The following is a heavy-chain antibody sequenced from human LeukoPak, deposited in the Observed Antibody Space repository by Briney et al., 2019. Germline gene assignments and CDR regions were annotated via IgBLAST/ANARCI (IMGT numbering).Heavy chain of an antibody. CDR2: INSDGSST. D-gene: IGHD5-12*01. Sequence: GGSLRLSCAASGFTFSSYWMHWVRQAPGRGLVGVSRINSDGSSTSYADSVKGRFTISRDNAKNTLYLQMNSLRAEDTAVYYCARALSGYDLFDYWGQGTLVTVSS. CDR3: ARALSGYDLFDY. CDR1: GFTFSSYW. J-gene: IGHJ4*02. V-gene: IGHV3-74*01.